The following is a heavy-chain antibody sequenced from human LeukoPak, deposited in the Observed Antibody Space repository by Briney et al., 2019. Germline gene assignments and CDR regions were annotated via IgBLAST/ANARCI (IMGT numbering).Heavy chain of an antibody. J-gene: IGHJ4*02. CDR1: GYTSTSYG. CDR2: ISAYNGNT. D-gene: IGHD3-22*01. V-gene: IGHV1-18*01. CDR3: AREATYYDSSGYQLDH. Sequence: ASVKVSCKASGYTSTSYGISWVRQAPGQGLEWMGWISAYNGNTNYAQKLQGRVTMTTDTSTSTAYMELRSLRSDDTAVYYCAREATYYDSSGYQLDHWGQGTLVTVSS.